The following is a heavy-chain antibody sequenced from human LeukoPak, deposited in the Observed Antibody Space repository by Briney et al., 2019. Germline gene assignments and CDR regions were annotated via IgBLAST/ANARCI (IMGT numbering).Heavy chain of an antibody. D-gene: IGHD1-26*01. CDR3: TKRVKYGGTWDHFAD. J-gene: IGHJ4*02. V-gene: IGHV3-74*01. CDR2: IKYDESIT. CDR1: GFTFSSYW. Sequence: GGSLRLSCAASGFTFSSYWMHWVRQAPGKGLVWVSRIKYDESITNYADSVKGRFTISRDNSKSTLILQMNSLRVEDTALYYCTKRVKYGGTWDHFADWGQGTLVTVSS.